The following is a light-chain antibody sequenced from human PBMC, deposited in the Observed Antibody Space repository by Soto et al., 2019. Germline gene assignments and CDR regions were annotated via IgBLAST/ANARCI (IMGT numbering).Light chain of an antibody. CDR3: QQYNSYAYT. CDR1: QNVNIW. CDR2: KVS. J-gene: IGKJ2*01. Sequence: DIQMTQSPSTLSASVGDRVTITCRASQNVNIWLAWYQQKPGKAPKLLIYKVSNLESGVPSRFSGSGSGTEFTLTISSLQPDDFATYYCQQYNSYAYTFGQGTKLEIK. V-gene: IGKV1-5*03.